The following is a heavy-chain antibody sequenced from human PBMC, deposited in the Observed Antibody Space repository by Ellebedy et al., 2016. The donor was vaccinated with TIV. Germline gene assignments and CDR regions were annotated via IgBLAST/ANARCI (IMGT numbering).Heavy chain of an antibody. J-gene: IGHJ5*01. Sequence: PGGSLRLSCAASGFTFNSYAMSWVRQPPGKGLEWVSTSEVGAKMFYADSVKGRFTISRDNSKNTLFLQMDSLRADDTAIYYCAKGNLGNGDLDSWGQGTLVTVSS. CDR1: GFTFNSYA. CDR2: SEVGAKM. V-gene: IGHV3-23*01. CDR3: AKGNLGNGDLDS. D-gene: IGHD2-8*01.